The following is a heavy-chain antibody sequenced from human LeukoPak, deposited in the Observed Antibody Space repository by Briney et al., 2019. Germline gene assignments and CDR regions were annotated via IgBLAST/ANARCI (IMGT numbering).Heavy chain of an antibody. D-gene: IGHD5/OR15-5a*01. CDR3: ASFETVSATPFDP. Sequence: PGGSLRLSCAASGFTFSTFSMNWVRQAPGKGLEWVSSISGSTTYIFYADSVEGRFTISRDNAKNLVYLQMNSLRAEDTAVYYCASFETVSATPFDPWGQGTLVTVSS. J-gene: IGHJ5*02. CDR2: ISGSTTYI. V-gene: IGHV3-21*01. CDR1: GFTFSTFS.